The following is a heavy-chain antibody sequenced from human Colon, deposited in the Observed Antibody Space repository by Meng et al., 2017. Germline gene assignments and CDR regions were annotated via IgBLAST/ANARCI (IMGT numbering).Heavy chain of an antibody. V-gene: IGHV3-7*01. CDR1: GFTFSTSW. CDR3: ARDLFLSGLRLAFDY. J-gene: IGHJ4*02. CDR2: IKQDGSEK. D-gene: IGHD4-17*01. Sequence: GESLKISCVTSGFTFSTSWMSWVRQAPGVGLEVVANIKQDGSEKSYVDFVRSRFTISRDNDKNSLYLQMNNLRAEDTAVYYCARDLFLSGLRLAFDYWGQGTLVTVSS.